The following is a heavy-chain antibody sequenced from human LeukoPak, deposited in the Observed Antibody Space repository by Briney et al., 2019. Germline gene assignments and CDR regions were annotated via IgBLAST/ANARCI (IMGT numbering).Heavy chain of an antibody. CDR3: ARHQNTQRAHFDY. J-gene: IGHJ4*02. D-gene: IGHD6-25*01. CDR2: IYYSGST. CDR1: GGSISSYY. V-gene: IGHV4-59*01. Sequence: PSETLSLTCTDSGGSISSYYWSWIRQPPGKGLEWIGCIYYSGSTNYNPSLKSRVTISVDTSKNQFSLKLSSVTAADTAVYYCARHQNTQRAHFDYWGQGTLVTVSS.